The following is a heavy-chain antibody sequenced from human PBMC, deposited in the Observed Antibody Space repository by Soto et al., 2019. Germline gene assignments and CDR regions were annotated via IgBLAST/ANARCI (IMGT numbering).Heavy chain of an antibody. CDR2: MNPNSGNT. CDR1: GYTFTSYD. CDR3: ARGRNYCSGSRYYYYYGRDV. D-gene: IGHD3-10*01. J-gene: IGHJ6*02. Sequence: QVQLVQSGAEVKKPGASVKVSCKASGYTFTSYDINWVRQATGQGLEWMGWMNPNSGNTGYAQKFQGRVTMTRNTSISTAYMELSSLRSEDTAVYYCARGRNYCSGSRYYYYYGRDVWGQGTTVTVSS. V-gene: IGHV1-8*01.